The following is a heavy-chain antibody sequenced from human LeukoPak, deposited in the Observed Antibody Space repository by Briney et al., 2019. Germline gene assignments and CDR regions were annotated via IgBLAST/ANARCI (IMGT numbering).Heavy chain of an antibody. Sequence: GGSLRLSCTASGLTFSNYSTNWVRQAPGKGLEWLSYIKRNSNTIYYADSVKGRFFISRDNAEKSLYLQMNSLRVEDTGVYFCASRFYWGQGALVTVSS. J-gene: IGHJ4*02. CDR3: ASRFY. CDR2: IKRNSNTI. CDR1: GLTFSNYS. V-gene: IGHV3-48*04.